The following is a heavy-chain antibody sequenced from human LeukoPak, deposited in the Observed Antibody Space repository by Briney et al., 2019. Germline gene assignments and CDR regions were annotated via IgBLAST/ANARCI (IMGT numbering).Heavy chain of an antibody. V-gene: IGHV4-39*07. Sequence: SETLSLTXTVSGGSISSSSYYWGWIRQPPGKGLEWIGSIYYSGSTYYNPSLKSRVTISVDTSKNQFSPKLSSVTAADTAVYYCARCLAGVIDYWGQGTLVTVSS. CDR2: IYYSGST. J-gene: IGHJ4*02. CDR1: GGSISSSSYY. D-gene: IGHD2-15*01. CDR3: ARCLAGVIDY.